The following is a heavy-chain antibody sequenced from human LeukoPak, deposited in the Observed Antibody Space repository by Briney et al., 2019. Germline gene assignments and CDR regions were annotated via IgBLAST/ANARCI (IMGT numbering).Heavy chain of an antibody. CDR3: GVGGYGDYVGNSFDY. V-gene: IGHV5-10-1*01. J-gene: IGHJ4*02. CDR2: IDPSDSYT. CDR1: GYSFTSYW. Sequence: PGESLRISCKGSGYSFTSYWISWVRQMPGKGLEWMGRIDPSDSYTNYSPSFQGHVTISADKSISTAYLQWSSLKASDTAMYYCGVGGYGDYVGNSFDYWGQGTLVTVSS. D-gene: IGHD4-17*01.